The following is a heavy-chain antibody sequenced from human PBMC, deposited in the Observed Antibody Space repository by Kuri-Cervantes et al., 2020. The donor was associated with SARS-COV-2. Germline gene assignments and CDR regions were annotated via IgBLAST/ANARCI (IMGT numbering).Heavy chain of an antibody. D-gene: IGHD6-19*01. CDR2: INHSGST. J-gene: IGHJ4*02. CDR1: GGSFSGYY. Sequence: SETLSLTCAVYGGSFSGYYWSWIRQPPGKGLEWIGEINHSGSTNYNPSLKSRVTISVDTSKNQFSLKLSSVTAADTAVYYCARDSGRYSSGWYTRRTPYFDYWGQGTLVTVSS. CDR3: ARDSGRYSSGWYTRRTPYFDY. V-gene: IGHV4-34*01.